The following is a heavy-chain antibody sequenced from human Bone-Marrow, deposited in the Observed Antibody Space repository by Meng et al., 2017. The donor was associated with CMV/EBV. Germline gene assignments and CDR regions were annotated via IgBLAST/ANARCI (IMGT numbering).Heavy chain of an antibody. D-gene: IGHD1-26*01. V-gene: IGHV4-4*02. Sequence: SETLSFTCAVSGGPMISSNWWSWVRQPPGKGLEWIGEIYHSGCTNYNPSLKSRVTISVDKSKDQFSRKLSSVTAGVTAGYSCARAPLEEVVGATFMGMDVWGQGTTVTVSS. J-gene: IGHJ6*02. CDR2: IYHSGCT. CDR3: ARAPLEEVVGATFMGMDV. CDR1: GGPMISSNW.